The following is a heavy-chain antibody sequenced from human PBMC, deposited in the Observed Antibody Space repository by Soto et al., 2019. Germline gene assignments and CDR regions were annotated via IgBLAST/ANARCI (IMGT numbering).Heavy chain of an antibody. V-gene: IGHV4-30-4*01. J-gene: IGHJ6*02. CDR1: GGSISSGDYY. Sequence: SETLSLTCTVSGGSISSGDYYWSWIRQPPGKGLEWIGYIYYSGSTYYNPSLKSRVTISVDTSKNQFSLKLSSVTAADTAVYYCARDYRSSSSSPYYYYYGMDVWGQGTTVTVSS. D-gene: IGHD6-6*01. CDR2: IYYSGST. CDR3: ARDYRSSSSSPYYYYYGMDV.